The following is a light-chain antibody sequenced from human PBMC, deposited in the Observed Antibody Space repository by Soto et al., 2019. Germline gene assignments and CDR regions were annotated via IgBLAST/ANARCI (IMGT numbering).Light chain of an antibody. CDR1: KNDIGVYDF. J-gene: IGLJ1*01. CDR3: KSYAGSNTYV. V-gene: IGLV2-8*01. Sequence: SVLTQPPSASGSPGQSVTISCTGTKNDIGVYDFVSWYQHHPGKAPRLIIYEVVQRPSGVPDRFSGSKSGNTASLTVSGLQAADEADYFCKSYAGSNTYVFGSGTKGNVL. CDR2: EVV.